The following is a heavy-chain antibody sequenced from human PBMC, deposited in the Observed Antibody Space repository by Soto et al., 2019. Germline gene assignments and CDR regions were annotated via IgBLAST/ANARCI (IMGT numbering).Heavy chain of an antibody. CDR1: GGSISGYY. CDR3: ARARYDSSGYYYFDD. D-gene: IGHD3-22*01. CDR2: IYYIGST. J-gene: IGHJ4*02. Sequence: SETLSLTCTVSGGSISGYYWSWIRQPPGKGLEWIGYIYYIGSTIYNPSVQSRVTISVDTSKNQFSLKLSSVTAADKAVYYCARARYDSSGYYYFDDWGQGTLVTVSS. V-gene: IGHV4-59*01.